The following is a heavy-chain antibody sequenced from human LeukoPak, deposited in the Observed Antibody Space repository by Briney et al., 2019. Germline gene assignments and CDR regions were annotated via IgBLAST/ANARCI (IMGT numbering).Heavy chain of an antibody. CDR1: GYTFTGYY. J-gene: IGHJ5*02. CDR2: INPNSGGT. CDR3: ARGRERLTGNWFDP. Sequence: ASVKVSCKASGYTFTGYYIHWVRQAPGQGLEWMGWINPNSGGTNYAQKFQGRVTMTRDTSISTAYMELSRLRSDDTAVYYCARGRERLTGNWFDPWGQGTLVTVSS. V-gene: IGHV1-2*02. D-gene: IGHD7-27*01.